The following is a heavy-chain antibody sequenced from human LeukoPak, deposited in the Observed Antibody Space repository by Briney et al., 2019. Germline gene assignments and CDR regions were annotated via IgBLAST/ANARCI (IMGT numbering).Heavy chain of an antibody. Sequence: GGSLRLSCAASGFTFSSYWMNWVRQAPGKGLEWVANIKQDGSETYYGDSVKGRFTISRDNAKNSLYLQMNSLRAEDTAVYYCASTLKRDYWGQGTLVTVSS. D-gene: IGHD4/OR15-4a*01. CDR3: ASTLKRDY. J-gene: IGHJ4*02. CDR1: GFTFSSYW. CDR2: IKQDGSET. V-gene: IGHV3-7*01.